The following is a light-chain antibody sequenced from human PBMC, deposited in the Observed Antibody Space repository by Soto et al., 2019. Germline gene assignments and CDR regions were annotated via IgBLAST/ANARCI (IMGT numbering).Light chain of an antibody. V-gene: IGLV2-14*01. CDR3: SSYTGSSTLV. Sequence: QSVLTQPASVSGSPGQSITISCTGTSSDVGAYNYVSWYQQHPGKAPKFMIYEVSNRPSGVSNRFSGSKSGNTASLTISGLQAEDESDDYCSSYTGSSTLVFGTGTKLTVL. CDR1: SSDVGAYNY. J-gene: IGLJ1*01. CDR2: EVS.